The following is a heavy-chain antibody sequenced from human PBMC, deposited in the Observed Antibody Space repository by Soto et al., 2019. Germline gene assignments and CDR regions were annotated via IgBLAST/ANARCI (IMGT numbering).Heavy chain of an antibody. CDR1: GFPFSSYA. CDR3: AKDQILGDYVAFDI. J-gene: IGHJ3*02. V-gene: IGHV3-23*01. Sequence: PGGSLSLSCVVSGFPFSSYAMSWVRQAPGKGLEWVSAISGSGGSTYYADSVKGRFTISRDNSKNTLYLQMNSLRAEDTAVYYCAKDQILGDYVAFDIWGQGTMVTVSS. CDR2: ISGSGGST. D-gene: IGHD4-17*01.